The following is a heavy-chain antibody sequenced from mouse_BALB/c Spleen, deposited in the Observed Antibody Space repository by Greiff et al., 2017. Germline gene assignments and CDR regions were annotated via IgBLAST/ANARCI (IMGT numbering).Heavy chain of an antibody. J-gene: IGHJ2*01. CDR1: GYSFTGYY. Sequence: VQLQQSGPELVKPGASVKISCKASGYSFTGYYMHWVKQSHVKSLEWIGRINPYNGATSYNQNFKDKASLTVDKSSSTAYMELHSLTSEDSAVYYCARPLREYYFDYWGQGTTLTVSS. V-gene: IGHV1-31*01. CDR2: INPYNGAT. CDR3: ARPLREYYFDY.